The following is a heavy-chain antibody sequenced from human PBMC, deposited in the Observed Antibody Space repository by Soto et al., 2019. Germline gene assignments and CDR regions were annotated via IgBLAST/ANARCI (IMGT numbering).Heavy chain of an antibody. D-gene: IGHD1-7*01. Sequence: ESGGGVVQPGRSLRLSCAGTGFRFGTYGLHWVRQAPGKGLEWVAVIWYDGSKRYYADSVRGRFTISRDDSRSVLYLQMNSLRAEDTAVYFCARDIRARTNYFDPWGEGTLVTVSS. CDR3: ARDIRARTNYFDP. V-gene: IGHV3-33*01. CDR2: IWYDGSKR. CDR1: GFRFGTYG. J-gene: IGHJ5*02.